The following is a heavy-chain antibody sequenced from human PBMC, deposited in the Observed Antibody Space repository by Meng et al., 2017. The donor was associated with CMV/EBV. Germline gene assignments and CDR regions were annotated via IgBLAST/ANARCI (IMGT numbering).Heavy chain of an antibody. CDR3: ATYIGNYINWYFDL. Sequence: QMGQYGTEVKNPGASVKVSCKASGYTFTGYYMHGVRQAPGKGLEWMGWINPNSGGTNYAQKFQGRVTMTRDTSISTAYMELSRLRSDDTAVYYCATYIGNYINWYFDLWGLGTLVTVSS. V-gene: IGHV1-2*02. CDR2: INPNSGGT. D-gene: IGHD1-7*01. J-gene: IGHJ2*01. CDR1: GYTFTGYY.